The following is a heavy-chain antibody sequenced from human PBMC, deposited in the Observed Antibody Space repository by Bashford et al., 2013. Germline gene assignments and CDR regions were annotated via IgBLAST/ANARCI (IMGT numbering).Heavy chain of an antibody. Sequence: SETLSLTCTVSGDSISSGDYCWSWIRQHPGKGLEWIGYIYYSGSASYNSSLISRLTISLDTSKNQFSLKLSSVTAADTAVYYCARYHYSSGSRYFDCWGQGTLVTVSS. J-gene: IGHJ4*02. D-gene: IGHD3-10*01. CDR2: IYYSGSA. CDR1: GDSISSGDYC. V-gene: IGHV4-30-4*08. CDR3: ARYHYSSGSRYFDC.